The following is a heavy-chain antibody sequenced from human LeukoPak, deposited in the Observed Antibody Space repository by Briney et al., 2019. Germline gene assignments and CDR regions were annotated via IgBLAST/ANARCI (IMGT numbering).Heavy chain of an antibody. V-gene: IGHV1-69*05. CDR1: GGTLSSYA. J-gene: IGHJ4*02. CDR3: ARTDSSGYLTDY. D-gene: IGHD3-22*01. Sequence: ASVKVSCKASGGTLSSYAISWVRQAPGQGLEWMGRIIPIFGTANYAQKFQGRVTITTDESTSTAYMELSSLRSEDTAVYYCARTDSSGYLTDYWGQGTLVTVSS. CDR2: IIPIFGTA.